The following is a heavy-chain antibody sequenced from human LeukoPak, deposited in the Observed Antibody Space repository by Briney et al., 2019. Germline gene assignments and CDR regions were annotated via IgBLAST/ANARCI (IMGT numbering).Heavy chain of an antibody. CDR3: ASSSIRFCSGGSCYGGALDI. D-gene: IGHD2-15*01. V-gene: IGHV3-30*03. CDR1: GFTFSSYG. Sequence: GGSLRLSGAASGFTFSSYGMHWVRQAPGKGLEWVAVISYDGNNKYHVDSVKGRFTISRDNSKNTLYLQMNSLRAEDTAVYYCASSSIRFCSGGSCYGGALDIWGQGTMVTVSS. CDR2: ISYDGNNK. J-gene: IGHJ3*02.